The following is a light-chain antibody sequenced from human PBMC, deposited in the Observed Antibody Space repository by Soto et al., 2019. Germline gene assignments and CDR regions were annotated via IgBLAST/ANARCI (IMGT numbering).Light chain of an antibody. CDR1: QSVSSSY. J-gene: IGKJ2*01. V-gene: IGKV3-20*01. CDR2: GAS. CDR3: QQYGRSPRT. Sequence: EIVLTQSPGTLSLSPGERATLSCRASQSVSSSYLAWHQQKPGQAPRLLIYGASSRATDIPDRFSGSGSGKYFTLTISRLEPEDFEVYYCQQYGRSPRTFGQGTKLEIK.